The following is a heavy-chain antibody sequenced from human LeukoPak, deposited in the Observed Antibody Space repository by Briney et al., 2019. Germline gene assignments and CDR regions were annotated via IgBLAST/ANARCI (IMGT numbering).Heavy chain of an antibody. CDR1: GFTFSSYG. CDR2: IRYDGSNK. J-gene: IGHJ6*03. Sequence: QAGGSLRLSFAASGFTFSSYGMHWVRQAPGKGLEWVAFIRYDGSNKYYADSVKGRFTISRDNSKNTLYLQMNSLRAEDTAVYYCAKDLGYSYGPYYYYYMDVWGKGTTVTVSS. V-gene: IGHV3-30*02. D-gene: IGHD5-18*01. CDR3: AKDLGYSYGPYYYYYMDV.